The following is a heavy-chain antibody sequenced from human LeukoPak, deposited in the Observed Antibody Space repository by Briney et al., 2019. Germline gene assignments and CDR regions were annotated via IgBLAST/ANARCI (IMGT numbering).Heavy chain of an antibody. CDR2: ISSSSSYI. Sequence: GGSLRLSCAASGFTFSSYNMNWVCQAPGKGLEWVSSISSSSSYIYHADSVKGRFTISRDNAKNSLYLQMNSLRAEDTAVYYCARDSGSYYVFDYWGQGTLVTVSS. V-gene: IGHV3-21*01. D-gene: IGHD1-26*01. J-gene: IGHJ4*02. CDR1: GFTFSSYN. CDR3: ARDSGSYYVFDY.